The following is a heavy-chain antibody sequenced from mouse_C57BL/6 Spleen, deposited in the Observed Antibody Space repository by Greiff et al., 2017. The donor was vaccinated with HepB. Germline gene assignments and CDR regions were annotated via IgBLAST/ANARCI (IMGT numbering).Heavy chain of an antibody. V-gene: IGHV1-39*01. J-gene: IGHJ3*01. D-gene: IGHD2-5*01. CDR1: GYSFTDYN. CDR3: ARSEDYSNYVWFAY. CDR2: INPNYGTT. Sequence: EVKLMESGPELVKPGASVKISCKASGYSFTDYNMNWVKQSNGKSLEWIGVINPNYGTTSYNQKFKGKATLTVDQSSSTAYMQLNSLTSEDSAVYYCARSEDYSNYVWFAYWGQGTLVTVSA.